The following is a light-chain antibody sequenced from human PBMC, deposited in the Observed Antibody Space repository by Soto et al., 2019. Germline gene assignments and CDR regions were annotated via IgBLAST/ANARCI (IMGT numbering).Light chain of an antibody. J-gene: IGLJ2*01. CDR1: SSDVGVYNY. CDR2: EVS. Sequence: QSVLTQPVSVSGSPGQSITISCTGTSSDVGVYNYVSWYQQHPGKAPKLMIYEVSNRPSGVSNRFSGSKSGSTASLTISGLQAEDEADYFCSSYTSSSTLVFGGGTQLTVL. CDR3: SSYTSSSTLV. V-gene: IGLV2-14*01.